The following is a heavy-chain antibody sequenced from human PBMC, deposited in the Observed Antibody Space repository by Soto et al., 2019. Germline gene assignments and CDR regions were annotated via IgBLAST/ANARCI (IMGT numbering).Heavy chain of an antibody. Sequence: PGESLKISCKGSGYTFTSYWIGWVRQMPGKGLEWMGIIYAGDSETRYSPSFQGQVTISADKSISTVYLQWSSLKASDTAMYYCARRQVWVGELFQAFDIWGQGKMVTVS. J-gene: IGHJ3*02. V-gene: IGHV5-51*01. D-gene: IGHD3-10*01. CDR1: GYTFTSYW. CDR2: IYAGDSET. CDR3: ARRQVWVGELFQAFDI.